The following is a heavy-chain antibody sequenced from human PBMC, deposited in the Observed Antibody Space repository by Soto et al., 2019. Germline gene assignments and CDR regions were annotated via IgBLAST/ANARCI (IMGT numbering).Heavy chain of an antibody. D-gene: IGHD1-26*01. CDR1: ESTVRRDW. Sequence: EVHLVESGGGLVQTGGSLRLSCAISESTVRRDWMNWVRQAPGKGLEWVAHTNQDGSEKYYVDSVKGRFTITRDNAKKTLYLQMNSLRVGDTAMYYCSGGVGDAFWGQGTLVTVSS. V-gene: IGHV3-7*04. CDR3: SGGVGDAF. J-gene: IGHJ4*02. CDR2: TNQDGSEK.